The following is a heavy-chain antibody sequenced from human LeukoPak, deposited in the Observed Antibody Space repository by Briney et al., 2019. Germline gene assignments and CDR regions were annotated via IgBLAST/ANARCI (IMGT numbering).Heavy chain of an antibody. J-gene: IGHJ4*02. D-gene: IGHD2-15*01. CDR3: AGTLDIVVVVAALYY. CDR1: GYSISSSYY. V-gene: IGHV4-38-2*01. CDR2: IYHSGST. Sequence: KSSETLSLTCAVSGYSISSSYYWGWIRQPPGKGLEWIGSIYHSGSTYYNPSLKSRVTISVDTSKNQFSLKLSSVTAADTAVYYCAGTLDIVVVVAALYYWGQGTLVTVSS.